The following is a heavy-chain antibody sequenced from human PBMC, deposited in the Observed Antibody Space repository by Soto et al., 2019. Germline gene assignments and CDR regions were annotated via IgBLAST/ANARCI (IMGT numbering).Heavy chain of an antibody. CDR2: ISNRGDT. CDR3: AREPRYCRGGSCSITGDAFDI. V-gene: IGHV3-66*01. Sequence: GGSLRLSCTASGFIVSDTYMNWVRQAPGKGLEWVSVISNRGDTHYADSVRGRFSLSRDIADNTLHLQMNDLRVEDTAVYYCAREPRYCRGGSCSITGDAFDIWGQGTMVTVSS. CDR1: GFIVSDTY. D-gene: IGHD2-15*01. J-gene: IGHJ3*02.